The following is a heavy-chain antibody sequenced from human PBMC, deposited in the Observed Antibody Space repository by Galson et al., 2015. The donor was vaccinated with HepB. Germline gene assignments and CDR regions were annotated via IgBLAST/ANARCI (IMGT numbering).Heavy chain of an antibody. CDR2: INPNGGGT. Sequence: SVKVSCKASGYIFTDYYIHWVRQAPGQGLEWMGRINPNGGGTVYAQKFHGRVTMIRDTSISTAYMELSRLRSDDTAVYYCARGWCFDYWGQGTLVAVSS. V-gene: IGHV1-2*06. D-gene: IGHD2-15*01. CDR1: GYIFTDYY. J-gene: IGHJ4*02. CDR3: ARGWCFDY.